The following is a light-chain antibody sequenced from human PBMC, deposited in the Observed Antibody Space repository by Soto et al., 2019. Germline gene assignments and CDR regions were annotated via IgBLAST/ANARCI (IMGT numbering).Light chain of an antibody. Sequence: EIVLTQSPATLSLSPGGRATLSCRASRSVSLSLAWYQQKPGQAPRPLIYDASKRASGFPARFSGSGSGTDFTLTISRLEPEDFAVYYCQQYASSITFGGGTKV. V-gene: IGKV3-11*01. CDR2: DAS. CDR3: QQYASSIT. J-gene: IGKJ4*01. CDR1: RSVSLS.